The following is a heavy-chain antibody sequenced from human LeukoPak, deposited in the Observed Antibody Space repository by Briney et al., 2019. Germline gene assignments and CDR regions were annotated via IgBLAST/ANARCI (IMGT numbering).Heavy chain of an antibody. Sequence: GGSLRLSCTASGFTFSDYAMHWVRQAPGKGLEWVALISYDGSHEYYADSVKGRFTISRDSSKNTLYLQMNSLRAEDTAVYYCAKVPAYCGGDCYPSYYYYGMDVWGQGTTVTVSS. V-gene: IGHV3-30-3*01. CDR3: AKVPAYCGGDCYPSYYYYGMDV. J-gene: IGHJ6*02. CDR2: ISYDGSHE. CDR1: GFTFSDYA. D-gene: IGHD2-21*02.